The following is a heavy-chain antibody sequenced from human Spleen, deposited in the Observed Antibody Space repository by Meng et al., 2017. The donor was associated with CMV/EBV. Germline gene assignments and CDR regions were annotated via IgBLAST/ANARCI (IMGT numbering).Heavy chain of an antibody. Sequence: GGSLRLSCTASGLTFGDYAMSWVRQAPGKGLEWVGFIRSKAYGGTTEYAASVKGRFTISRDDSKSIAYLQMNSLKTEDTAVYYCAKEWAPHEHFDYWGQGTLVTVSS. CDR1: GLTFGDYA. V-gene: IGHV3-49*04. CDR3: AKEWAPHEHFDY. CDR2: IRSKAYGGTT. J-gene: IGHJ4*02.